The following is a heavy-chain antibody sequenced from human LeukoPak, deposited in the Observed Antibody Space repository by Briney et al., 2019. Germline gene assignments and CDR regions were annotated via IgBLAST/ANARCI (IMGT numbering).Heavy chain of an antibody. D-gene: IGHD3-10*01. CDR3: AREGALYGSGNSRAPFDY. V-gene: IGHV1-2*02. CDR2: INPNSGGT. CDR1: GYTFTGHY. Sequence: ASVKVSCKASGYTFTGHYIHWVRQAPGQGLEWMGWINPNSGGTNYAQKFQGRVTMTRDTSITTAYMDLRSLISDDTAVYYCAREGALYGSGNSRAPFDYWGQGPLVTVSS. J-gene: IGHJ4*02.